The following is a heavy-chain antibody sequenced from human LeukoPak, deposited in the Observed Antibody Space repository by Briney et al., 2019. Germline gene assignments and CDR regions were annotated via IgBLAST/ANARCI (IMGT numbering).Heavy chain of an antibody. CDR1: GFTFSSYA. CDR2: ISYDGSNK. Sequence: GRSLRLSCAASGFTFSSYAMHRVRQAPGKGLEWVAVISYDGSNKYYADSVKGRFTISRDNSKNTMYLQMNSLRAEDTAVYYCARERGVFYAAQSYYFDYWGQGTLVTVSS. D-gene: IGHD6-6*01. V-gene: IGHV3-30-3*01. J-gene: IGHJ4*02. CDR3: ARERGVFYAAQSYYFDY.